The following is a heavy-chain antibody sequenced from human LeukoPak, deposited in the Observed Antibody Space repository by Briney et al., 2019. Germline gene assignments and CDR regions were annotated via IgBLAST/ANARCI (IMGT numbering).Heavy chain of an antibody. V-gene: IGHV1-18*01. CDR1: GYTFTSYG. CDR3: ARTAGTYYYDSSGYWMDY. D-gene: IGHD3-22*01. J-gene: IGHJ4*02. Sequence: ASVKVSCKASGYTFTSYGISWVRQAPGQGLEWMGWIRAYNGNTNYAQKLQGRVTMTTDTSTSTAYMELRSLRSDDTAVYYCARTAGTYYYDSSGYWMDYWGQGTLVTVSS. CDR2: IRAYNGNT.